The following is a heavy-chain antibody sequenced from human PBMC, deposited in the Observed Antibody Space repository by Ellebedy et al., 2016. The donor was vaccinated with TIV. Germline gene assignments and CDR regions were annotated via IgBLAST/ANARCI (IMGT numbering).Heavy chain of an antibody. J-gene: IGHJ4*02. CDR3: ARVEGSMIAAVLDY. D-gene: IGHD6-13*01. V-gene: IGHV3-21*01. CDR2: ISSSSSYI. CDR1: GFTFSSYS. Sequence: GESLKISCAASGFTFSSYSMNWVRQAPGKGLEWVSSISSSSSYIYYADSVKGRFTISRDNAKNSLYLQMNSLRAEDTAVYYCARVEGSMIAAVLDYWGQGTLVTVSS.